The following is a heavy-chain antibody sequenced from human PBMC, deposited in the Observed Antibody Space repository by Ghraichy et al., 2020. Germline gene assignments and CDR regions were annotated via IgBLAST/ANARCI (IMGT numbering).Heavy chain of an antibody. V-gene: IGHV4-4*02. D-gene: IGHD3-22*01. J-gene: IGHJ4*02. CDR3: ARDKEYYYDSSGYPLFDY. CDR2: IYHSGST. Sequence: SETLSLTCAVSGGSISSSNWWSWVRQPPGKGLEWIGEIYHSGSTNYNPSLKSRVTISVDKSKNQFSLKLSSVTAADTAVYYCARDKEYYYDSSGYPLFDYWGQGTLVTVSS. CDR1: GGSISSSNW.